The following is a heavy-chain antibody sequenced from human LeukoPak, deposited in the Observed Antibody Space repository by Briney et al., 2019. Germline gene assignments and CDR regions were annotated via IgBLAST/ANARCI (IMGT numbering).Heavy chain of an antibody. J-gene: IGHJ4*02. V-gene: IGHV3-23*01. CDR1: GFTFISCA. D-gene: IGHD3-3*01. Sequence: GGSLRLSCAASGFTFISCAMSWVRQAPGKGLEWVSAISGSGGSTYYADSVKGRFTISRDNSKNTLYLQMNSLRAEDTAVYYCAKDELEGRQPLDYWGQGTLVTVSS. CDR2: ISGSGGST. CDR3: AKDELEGRQPLDY.